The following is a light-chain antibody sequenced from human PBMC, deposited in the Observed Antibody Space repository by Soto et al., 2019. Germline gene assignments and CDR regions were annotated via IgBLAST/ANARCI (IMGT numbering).Light chain of an antibody. V-gene: IGKV4-1*01. CDR1: QSVLYSSNNKNY. CDR2: WAS. J-gene: IGKJ5*01. CDR3: QQYYSTPIT. Sequence: DIVMTQSPDSLAVSLGARATINCKSSQSVLYSSNNKNYLAWYQQKSGQPPKLLIYWASTRVSGVPDRFSGSGSGTDFTLTISSLQAEAVAVYYCQQYYSTPITFGQGTRLEIK.